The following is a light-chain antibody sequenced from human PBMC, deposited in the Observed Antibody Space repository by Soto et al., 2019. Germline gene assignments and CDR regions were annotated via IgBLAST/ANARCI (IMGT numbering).Light chain of an antibody. V-gene: IGKV3-20*01. CDR2: GAS. J-gene: IGKJ2*01. CDR3: QQYGSSPYT. CDR1: QRVSSNY. Sequence: EIVLTQPPGTLSLSPGERATLSCRASQRVSSNYLAWYQQKPGQAPRLLLYGASNRATGIPDRFSGSGSGTDFTLTISRLEPEDFAVYSCQQYGSSPYTFGQGTRLEIK.